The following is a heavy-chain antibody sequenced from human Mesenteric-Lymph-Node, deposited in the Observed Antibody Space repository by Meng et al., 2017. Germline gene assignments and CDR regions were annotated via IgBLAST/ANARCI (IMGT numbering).Heavy chain of an antibody. Sequence: SVKVSCKASGGTFGQYAINWVRQAPGQGLEWMGGIIPIFGTVKYAQQFQGRVTITADKSTATAYMDMNSLTSEDTAVYYCARDRGNLLEDALELWGQGTLVTVSS. D-gene: IGHD1-7*01. J-gene: IGHJ1*01. V-gene: IGHV1-69*06. CDR1: GGTFGQYA. CDR3: ARDRGNLLEDALEL. CDR2: IIPIFGTV.